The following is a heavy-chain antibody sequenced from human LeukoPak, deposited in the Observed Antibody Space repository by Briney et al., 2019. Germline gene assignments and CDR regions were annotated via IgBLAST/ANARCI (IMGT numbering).Heavy chain of an antibody. J-gene: IGHJ4*02. CDR1: GYTFTSYG. CDR2: ISAYNGNT. V-gene: IGHV1-18*01. CDR3: ARDDYSSHDY. D-gene: IGHD4-11*01. Sequence: ASVNVSFTASGYTFTSYGISWVRQAPGQGLEWMGWISAYNGNTNYAQKLQGRVTMTTDTSTSTAYMELRSLRSDDTAVYYCARDDYSSHDYWGQGTLVTVSS.